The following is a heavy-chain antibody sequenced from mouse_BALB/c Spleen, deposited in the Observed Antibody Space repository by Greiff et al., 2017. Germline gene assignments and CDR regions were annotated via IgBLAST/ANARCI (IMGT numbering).Heavy chain of an antibody. D-gene: IGHD3-3*01. CDR2: IWSGGST. CDR3: AVPGPYYYAMDY. CDR1: GFSLTSYG. J-gene: IGHJ4*01. Sequence: QVQLKQSGPGLVQPSQSLSITCTVSGFSLTSYGVHWVRQSPGKGLEWLGVIWSGGSTDYNAAFISRLSISKDNSTSQVFFKMNSLQADDTAIYCCAVPGPYYYAMDYWGQGTSVTVSS. V-gene: IGHV2-4-1*01.